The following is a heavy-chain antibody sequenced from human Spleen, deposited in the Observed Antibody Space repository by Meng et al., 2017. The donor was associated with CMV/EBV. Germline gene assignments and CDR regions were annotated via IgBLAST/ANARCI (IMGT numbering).Heavy chain of an antibody. Sequence: QVQLVESGXGLVKPGXSLRISCAASGFTFSDYYMSWIRQAPGKGLEWVSYISSSSSYTNYADSVKGRFTISRDNAKNSLYLQMNSLRAEDTAVYYCARQTYSSGPAFDYWGQGTLVTVSS. V-gene: IGHV3-11*06. J-gene: IGHJ4*02. CDR3: ARQTYSSGPAFDY. CDR1: GFTFSDYY. D-gene: IGHD6-19*01. CDR2: ISSSSSYT.